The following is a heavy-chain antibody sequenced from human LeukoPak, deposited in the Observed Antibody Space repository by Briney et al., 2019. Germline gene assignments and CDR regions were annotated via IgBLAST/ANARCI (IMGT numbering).Heavy chain of an antibody. CDR2: ISGSGVTT. CDR3: AKSPGQIQLDYFDY. Sequence: PGGSLRLSCAASGFTFNNYAMSWVRQAPGMGLEWVSTISGSGVTTYYADSVRGRFTISRDNSKTTLYLQLDSLRPEDMAIYYCAKSPGQIQLDYFDYWGQGNLVTVSS. D-gene: IGHD1-1*01. V-gene: IGHV3-23*01. CDR1: GFTFNNYA. J-gene: IGHJ4*02.